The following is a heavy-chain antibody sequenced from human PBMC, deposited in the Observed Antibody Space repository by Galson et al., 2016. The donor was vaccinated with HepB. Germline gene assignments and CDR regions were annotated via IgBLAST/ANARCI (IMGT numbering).Heavy chain of an antibody. CDR2: ISAYNGNT. D-gene: IGHD3-3*01. CDR3: AAGNYDFWSGYYPVDY. V-gene: IGHV1-18*01. J-gene: IGHJ4*02. CDR1: GYTFTSYG. Sequence: SCKASGYTFTSYGISWVRQAPGQGLEWMGWISAYNGNTNYAQKLQGRVTMTTDTSTSTAYMELRSLRSDDTAVYHCAAGNYDFWSGYYPVDYWGQGTLVTVSS.